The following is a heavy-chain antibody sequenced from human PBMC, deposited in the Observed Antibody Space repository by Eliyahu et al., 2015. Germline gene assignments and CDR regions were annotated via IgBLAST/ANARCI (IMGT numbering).Heavy chain of an antibody. J-gene: IGHJ4*02. V-gene: IGHV3-33*01. CDR2: IWYDGSNK. D-gene: IGHD2-21*02. CDR3: ARDDGVVVVTAMLDY. CDR1: GFXFSSXG. Sequence: QVQLVESGGGVVQPGRSLRLSCAXXGFXFSSXGMHWVRQAPGKGXEWVAVIWYDGSNKYYADSVKGRFTISRDNSKNTLYLQMNSLRAEDTAVYYCARDDGVVVVTAMLDYWGQGTLVTVSS.